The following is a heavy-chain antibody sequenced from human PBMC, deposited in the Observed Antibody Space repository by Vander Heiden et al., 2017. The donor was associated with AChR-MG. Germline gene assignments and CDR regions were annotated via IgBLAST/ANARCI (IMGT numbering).Heavy chain of an antibody. J-gene: IGHJ6*02. D-gene: IGHD3-3*01. CDR2: INHSGST. V-gene: IGHV4-34*01. CDR3: ARGIDAGGYDFWSGYYYYYYGMDV. CDR1: GGSFSGYY. Sequence: QVQLQQWGAGLLKPSETLSLTCAVYGGSFSGYYWSWIRQPPGKGLEWIGEINHSGSTNYNPSLKSRVTISVDTSKNQFSLKLSSVTAADTAVYYCARGIDAGGYDFWSGYYYYYYGMDVWGQGTTVTVSS.